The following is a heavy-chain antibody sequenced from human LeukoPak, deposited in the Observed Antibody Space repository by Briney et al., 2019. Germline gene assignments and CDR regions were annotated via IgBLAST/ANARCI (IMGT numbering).Heavy chain of an antibody. CDR3: AKDLNDFWSGYLFDY. J-gene: IGHJ4*02. CDR1: GFTFSSYG. V-gene: IGHV3-30*02. CDR2: IRYDGSNK. Sequence: HAGGSLRLSCAASGFTFSSYGMHWVRQAPGKGLEWVAFIRYDGSNKYYADSVKGRFTISRDNSKNTLYLQMNSLRAEDTAVYYCAKDLNDFWSGYLFDYWGQGTLVTVSS. D-gene: IGHD3-3*01.